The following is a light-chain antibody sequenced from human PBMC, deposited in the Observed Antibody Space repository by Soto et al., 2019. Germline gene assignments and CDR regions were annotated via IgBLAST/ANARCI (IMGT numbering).Light chain of an antibody. Sequence: EIVLTQSPGTLSLYPGERATLSCRASQSVTNNFLAWYQHKPGQAPRLLIYDASTRATGIPDRFSGSGSGTDFTLTITRLEPEDFAVYYCQQCSFSPLTFGGGTKVDIK. J-gene: IGKJ4*01. V-gene: IGKV3-20*01. CDR1: QSVTNNF. CDR2: DAS. CDR3: QQCSFSPLT.